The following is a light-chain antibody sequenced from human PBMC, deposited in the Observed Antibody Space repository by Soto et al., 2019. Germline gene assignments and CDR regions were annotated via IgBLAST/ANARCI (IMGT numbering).Light chain of an antibody. CDR2: KAS. J-gene: IGKJ4*01. V-gene: IGKV1-5*03. CDR1: QSISSW. Sequence: IQMTQSPSTLSASVGDRITITCRASQSISSWLAWYQQKPGKAPNLLIYKASSLESGVPSRFSGSGSGTEFTLTISSLQPDDFATYYCQQYNSYSPLTFGGGTKVDIK. CDR3: QQYNSYSPLT.